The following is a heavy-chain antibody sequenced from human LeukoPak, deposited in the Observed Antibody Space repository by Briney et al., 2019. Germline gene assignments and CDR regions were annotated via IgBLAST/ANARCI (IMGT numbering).Heavy chain of an antibody. J-gene: IGHJ4*02. CDR3: ARDGTSVMVDFDY. D-gene: IGHD5-18*01. CDR2: INPNSGGT. Sequence: ASVKVSCKASGYTFTDYYLYCVRQAPGQGLEWMGWINPNSGGTNYAQKFQGRVTMTRDTSISTAYMELSRLRSDDTAVYYCARDGTSVMVDFDYWGQGTLVTVSS. CDR1: GYTFTDYY. V-gene: IGHV1-2*02.